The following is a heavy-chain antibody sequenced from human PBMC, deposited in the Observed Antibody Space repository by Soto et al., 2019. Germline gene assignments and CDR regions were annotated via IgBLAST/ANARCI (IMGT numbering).Heavy chain of an antibody. CDR3: TTDILTGYAKKSYMDV. D-gene: IGHD3-9*01. Sequence: GGSLRLSCAASGVTFSNAWMSWVRQAPGKGLEWVGRIKSKTDGGTTDYAAPVKGRFTISRDDSKNTLYLQMNSLKTEDTAVYYCTTDILTGYAKKSYMDVWGKGTTVTVSS. CDR1: GVTFSNAW. CDR2: IKSKTDGGTT. J-gene: IGHJ6*03. V-gene: IGHV3-15*01.